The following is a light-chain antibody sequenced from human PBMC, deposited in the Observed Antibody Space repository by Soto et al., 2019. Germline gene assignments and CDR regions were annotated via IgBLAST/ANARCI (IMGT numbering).Light chain of an antibody. CDR1: QDISDY. V-gene: IGKV1-33*01. CDR2: DAS. Sequence: DIQMTQSPSSLSASVGDRVSITCQASQDISDYLNWYQHKPGKAPKLLIYDASNLETGVPSRFSGSGSGTDFTFTISSLQPEDIATYYCRQFDNLPFTFGPGTKVDIK. CDR3: RQFDNLPFT. J-gene: IGKJ3*01.